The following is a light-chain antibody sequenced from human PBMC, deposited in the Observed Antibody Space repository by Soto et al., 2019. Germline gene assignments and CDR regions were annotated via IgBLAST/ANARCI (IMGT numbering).Light chain of an antibody. Sequence: IQMTQSPSSLSASVGDRVTITCRASQSIRNYLNWYQQKPGKAPKLLISAASSLQSAAPSRFSGSGSGTDFTLTISSLQPEDFATYYCQQSYSAPPCTFGQGTYLEIK. CDR2: AAS. J-gene: IGKJ2*02. CDR3: QQSYSAPPCT. V-gene: IGKV1-39*01. CDR1: QSIRNY.